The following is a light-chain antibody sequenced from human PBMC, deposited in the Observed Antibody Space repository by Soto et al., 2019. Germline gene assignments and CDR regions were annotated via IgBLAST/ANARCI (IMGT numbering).Light chain of an antibody. J-gene: IGKJ1*01. CDR1: QSVSSSS. CDR3: QQYGTSTRT. V-gene: IGKV3-20*01. CDR2: GAS. Sequence: EIVLAQSPGTLSLSPGERATLSCRASQSVSSSSLAWYQQKPGQAPRLLIYGASSRAIGIPDRFSGSGSGTDFTLTISRLEPEDFGLYYCQQYGTSTRTFGQGTKVEIK.